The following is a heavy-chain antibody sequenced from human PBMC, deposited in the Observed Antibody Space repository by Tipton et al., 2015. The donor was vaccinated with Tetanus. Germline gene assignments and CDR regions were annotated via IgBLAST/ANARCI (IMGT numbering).Heavy chain of an antibody. V-gene: IGHV4-34*01. J-gene: IGHJ4*02. CDR1: RGSRSANY. CDR2: INQRGTT. CDR3: ARPVKQWLVPVDS. Sequence: TLSLTCAVSRGSRSANYWSWIRQSPGKGLEWIGEINQRGTTYNPSLKSRVTISVDTSKNQFSLKLTSVTAADTAVYYCARPVKQWLVPVDSWGQGTLVTVSS. D-gene: IGHD6-19*01.